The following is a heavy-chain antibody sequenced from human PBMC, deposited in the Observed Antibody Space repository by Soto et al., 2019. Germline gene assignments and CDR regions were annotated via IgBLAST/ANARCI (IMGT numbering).Heavy chain of an antibody. D-gene: IGHD2-8*01. Sequence: SVKVSCKASGFTFTSSAFQWVRQARGQRLEWIGWIAVGSGYTNYAQRFQDRVTLTRDMSTATTYMELSRLTSEDTAIYYCAADATAWQQMVPSDYWGQGTLVTISS. CDR2: IAVGSGYT. CDR3: AADATAWQQMVPSDY. CDR1: GFTFTSSA. V-gene: IGHV1-58*01. J-gene: IGHJ4*02.